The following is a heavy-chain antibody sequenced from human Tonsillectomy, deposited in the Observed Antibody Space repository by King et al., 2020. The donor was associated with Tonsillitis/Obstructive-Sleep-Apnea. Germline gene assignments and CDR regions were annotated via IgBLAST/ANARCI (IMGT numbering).Heavy chain of an antibody. J-gene: IGHJ5*02. CDR1: GGTFSNYG. CDR2: IIPIFGPA. V-gene: IGHV1-69*01. D-gene: IGHD3-22*01. Sequence: VQLVESGAEVKRPGSSVKVSCKASGGTFSNYGISWVRQAPGQGLEWMGGIIPIFGPASYAQKFQGRVTITADESTSTAYMELSSLRSEDTAVYYCARGPYYYDSSGYPRGLNWFDPWGQGTLVTVSS. CDR3: ARGPYYYDSSGYPRGLNWFDP.